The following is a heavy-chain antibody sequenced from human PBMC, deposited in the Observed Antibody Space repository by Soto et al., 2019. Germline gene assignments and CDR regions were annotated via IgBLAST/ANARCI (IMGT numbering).Heavy chain of an antibody. Sequence: ESGGGVVQPGRSLRLSCAASGFTFSSYAMHWVRQAPGKGLEWVAVISYDGSNKYYADSVKGRFTISRDNSKNTLYLQMNSLRAEDTAVYYCARVAARWAFDIWGQGTMVTVSS. J-gene: IGHJ3*02. CDR2: ISYDGSNK. CDR3: ARVAARWAFDI. CDR1: GFTFSSYA. D-gene: IGHD6-6*01. V-gene: IGHV3-30-3*01.